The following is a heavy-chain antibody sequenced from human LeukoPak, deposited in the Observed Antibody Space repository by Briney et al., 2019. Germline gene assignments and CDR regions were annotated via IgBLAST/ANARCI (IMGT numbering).Heavy chain of an antibody. CDR1: GGSFSGYY. CDR2: VNHSGST. CDR3: ARSILGLYYKYGMDV. V-gene: IGHV4-34*01. J-gene: IGHJ6*02. D-gene: IGHD3-10*01. Sequence: PSETQSLTCAVYGGSFSGYYWSWIRQPPGKGLEWIGEVNHSGSTNYNPSLKSRVTISVDTSKNQFSLKLSSVTAADTAVYYCARSILGLYYKYGMDVWGQGTTVTVSS.